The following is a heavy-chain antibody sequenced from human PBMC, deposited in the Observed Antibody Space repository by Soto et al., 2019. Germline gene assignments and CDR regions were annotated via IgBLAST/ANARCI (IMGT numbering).Heavy chain of an antibody. CDR2: IYYSGST. D-gene: IGHD1-26*01. J-gene: IGHJ6*02. Sequence: QVQLQESGPGLVKPSETLSLTCTVSGGPVSSGSYYWSWIRQPPGKGLEWIGYIYYSGSTNYNPSLKGGVAIGVDTAKSEFSLKLSSVTAADTGVEDWARGIGGWGEGRCYEGMDVWGQGTTVTVSS. CDR3: ARGIGGWGEGRCYEGMDV. V-gene: IGHV4-61*01. CDR1: GGPVSSGSYY.